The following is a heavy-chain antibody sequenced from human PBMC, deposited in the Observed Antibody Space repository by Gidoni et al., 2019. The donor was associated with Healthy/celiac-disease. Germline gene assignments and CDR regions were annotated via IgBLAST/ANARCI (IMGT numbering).Heavy chain of an antibody. CDR1: GGTFSSYA. D-gene: IGHD6-6*01. V-gene: IGHV1-69*01. CDR3: ARGSSSRPTYYYYYYGMDV. J-gene: IGHJ6*02. Sequence: QVQLVQSGAEVKKPGSSVKVSCKASGGTFSSYAISWVRQAPGQGLEWMGGIIPIFGTANYAQKFQGRVTITADESTSTAYMELSSLRSEDTAVYYCARGSSSRPTYYYYYYGMDVWGQGTTVTVSS. CDR2: IIPIFGTA.